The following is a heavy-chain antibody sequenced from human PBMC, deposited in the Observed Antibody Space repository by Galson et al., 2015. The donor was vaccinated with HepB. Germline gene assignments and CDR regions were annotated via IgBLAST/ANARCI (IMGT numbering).Heavy chain of an antibody. CDR1: GYTFTGYY. CDR3: ARPYYGSGSYPSAAYAFDI. V-gene: IGHV1-2*02. Sequence: SVKVSCKASGYTFTGYYMHWVRQAPGQGLEWMGWINPNSGGTNYAQKFQGRVTITADESTSTAYMELSSLRSEDPAVYYCARPYYGSGSYPSAAYAFDIWGQGTMVTVSS. CDR2: INPNSGGT. D-gene: IGHD3-10*01. J-gene: IGHJ3*02.